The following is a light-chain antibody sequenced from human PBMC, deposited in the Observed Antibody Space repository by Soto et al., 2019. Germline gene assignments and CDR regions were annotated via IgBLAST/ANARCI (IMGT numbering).Light chain of an antibody. CDR3: CSFAGSSIGV. CDR2: EGT. Sequence: QSALTQPASVSGSPGQSITISCTGTSSNIGTYNLVSWYQRHPGKAPKLIIYEGTKRPSGISYRFSGSKSANTASLTISGLQAEDEADYYCCSFAGSSIGVYGGGTKLTVL. J-gene: IGLJ3*02. CDR1: SSNIGTYNL. V-gene: IGLV2-23*01.